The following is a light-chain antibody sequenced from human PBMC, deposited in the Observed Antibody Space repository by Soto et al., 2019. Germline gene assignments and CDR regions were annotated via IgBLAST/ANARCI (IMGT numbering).Light chain of an antibody. Sequence: QSVLTQPASVSGSPGQSITISCTGNSSDVGGYDYVSWYQQHPGKAPKLMIYDVSSRPSGVSDRFSASKSGNTASLTISGLQAEDEADYYCCSRTSSRPRVFGTGTKLTVL. CDR1: SSDVGGYDY. V-gene: IGLV2-14*01. J-gene: IGLJ1*01. CDR2: DVS. CDR3: CSRTSSRPRV.